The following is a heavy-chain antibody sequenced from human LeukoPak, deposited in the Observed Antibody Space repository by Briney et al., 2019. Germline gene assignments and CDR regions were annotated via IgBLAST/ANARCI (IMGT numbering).Heavy chain of an antibody. CDR2: IFSRRSS. V-gene: IGHV4-59*01. J-gene: IGHJ4*02. CDR3: ARASDSSGYYDLDY. D-gene: IGHD3-22*01. CDR1: GGSISNYY. Sequence: SETLSLTCSVSGGSISNYYWSWIRQPPGKGLEWIGYIFSRRSSNYSPSLKSRVTISVDTSKNQFSLKLSSVTAADTAVYYCARASDSSGYYDLDYWDQGSLVTVSS.